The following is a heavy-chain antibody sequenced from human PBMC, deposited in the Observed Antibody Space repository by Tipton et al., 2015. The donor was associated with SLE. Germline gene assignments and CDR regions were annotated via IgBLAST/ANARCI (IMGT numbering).Heavy chain of an antibody. CDR2: ISSSSSYI. V-gene: IGHV3-21*01. D-gene: IGHD3-22*01. CDR1: GFTFTTYS. J-gene: IGHJ4*02. Sequence: GSLRLSCAASGFTFTTYSMNWVRQAPGKGLEWVSSISSSSSYIYYADSVKGRFTISRDNAKNSLYLQMNSLRADDTAVYYCTTSSGYYLGNYWGQGTLVTVSS. CDR3: TTSSGYYLGNY.